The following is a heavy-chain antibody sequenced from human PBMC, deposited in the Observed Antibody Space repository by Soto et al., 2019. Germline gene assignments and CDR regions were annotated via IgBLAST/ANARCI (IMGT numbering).Heavy chain of an antibody. D-gene: IGHD2-2*01. V-gene: IGHV4-34*01. J-gene: IGHJ6*03. CDR3: AGLPNCSSTSCYLSYYYYYYMDV. Sequence: SETLSLTCAVYGGSFSGYYWSWIRQPPGKGLEWIGEINHSGSTNYNPSLKSRVTISVDTSKNQFSLKLSSVTAADTAVYYCAGLPNCSSTSCYLSYYYYYYMDVWGKGTTVTVSS. CDR1: GGSFSGYY. CDR2: INHSGST.